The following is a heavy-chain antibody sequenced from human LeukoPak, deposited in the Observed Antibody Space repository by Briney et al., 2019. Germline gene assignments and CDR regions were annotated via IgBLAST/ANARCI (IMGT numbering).Heavy chain of an antibody. CDR3: ARALASYDFWSGYHHYYYYGMDV. Sequence: SETLSLTCTVSGGSISSYYWSWIRQPPGKGLGWIGYIYYSGSTNYNPSLKSRVTISVDTSKNQFSLKLSSVTAADTAVYYCARALASYDFWSGYHHYYYYGMDVWGQGTTVTVSS. CDR2: IYYSGST. D-gene: IGHD3-3*01. V-gene: IGHV4-59*01. J-gene: IGHJ6*02. CDR1: GGSISSYY.